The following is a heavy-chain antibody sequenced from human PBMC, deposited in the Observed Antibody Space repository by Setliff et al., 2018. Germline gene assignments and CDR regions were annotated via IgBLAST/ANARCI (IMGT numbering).Heavy chain of an antibody. CDR3: ARDGNNWSDLDY. J-gene: IGHJ4*01. V-gene: IGHV3-48*01. CDR1: GFNFRTYH. CDR2: VSTSGTTI. Sequence: PGGSLRLSCAASGFNFRTYHMSWVRQAPGKGLEWVSYVSTSGTTIYYADSVKGRFTISRDNAKNSLYLQMNSLRAEDTALYYCARDGNNWSDLDYWGHGTLVTVSS. D-gene: IGHD1-20*01.